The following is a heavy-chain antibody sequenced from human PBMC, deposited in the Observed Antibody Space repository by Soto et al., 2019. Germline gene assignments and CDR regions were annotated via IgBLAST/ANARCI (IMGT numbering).Heavy chain of an antibody. D-gene: IGHD3-22*01. CDR3: ARERIVVEERWFAP. CDR1: GFTFSSYS. Sequence: EVQLVESGGGLVKPGGSLRLSCAASGFTFSSYSMNWVRQAPGKGLEWVSSISSSSSYIYYADSVKGRFTISRDNAKNSLYRQMNSLRAEDTAVYYCARERIVVEERWFAPWGQGTLVTVSS. J-gene: IGHJ5*02. V-gene: IGHV3-21*01. CDR2: ISSSSSYI.